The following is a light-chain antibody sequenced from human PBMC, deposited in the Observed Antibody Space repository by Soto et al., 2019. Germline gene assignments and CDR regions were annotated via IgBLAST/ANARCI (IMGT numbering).Light chain of an antibody. CDR3: QQYNSYWGT. V-gene: IGKV1-5*03. Sequence: DIQMTRSPSTLSASIGDRVTITCRASQSISIYLAWSQQKPGKAPNLLIYEASILESGVPSRFSGSGSGTEFTLTISSLQPDDFATDYCQQYNSYWGTFGQGTKVDIK. J-gene: IGKJ1*01. CDR1: QSISIY. CDR2: EAS.